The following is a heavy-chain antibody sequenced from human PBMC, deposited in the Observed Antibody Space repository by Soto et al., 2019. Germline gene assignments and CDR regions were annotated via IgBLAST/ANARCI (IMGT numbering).Heavy chain of an antibody. Sequence: QVQLVQSGAEVKKPGSSVKGSCKASGDTFSSYTISWVLEAPGQGLQRMGRIIPILGIANYAQKFQGRVTITADKSTSTAYMELSSLRSEDTAVYYCARDDRVVGSYGPGVTWGQGTLVTVSS. CDR3: ARDDRVVGSYGPGVT. J-gene: IGHJ4*02. D-gene: IGHD1-26*01. CDR2: IIPILGIA. V-gene: IGHV1-69*08. CDR1: GDTFSSYT.